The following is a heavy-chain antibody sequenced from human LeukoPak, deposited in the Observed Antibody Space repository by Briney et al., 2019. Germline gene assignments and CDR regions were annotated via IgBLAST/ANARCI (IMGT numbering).Heavy chain of an antibody. CDR1: GFTSSSHW. Sequence: GGSLRLSCAASGFTSSSHWMHWVRQAPGKGLVWVSRVNSDGSSTSYADSVKGRFTISRDNAKNTLYLQMNSLRAEDTAVYFCARGSSVLQGVINQTPLFDYWGQGTLVTVSS. CDR3: ARGSSVLQGVINQTPLFDY. J-gene: IGHJ4*02. CDR2: VNSDGSST. D-gene: IGHD3-10*01. V-gene: IGHV3-74*01.